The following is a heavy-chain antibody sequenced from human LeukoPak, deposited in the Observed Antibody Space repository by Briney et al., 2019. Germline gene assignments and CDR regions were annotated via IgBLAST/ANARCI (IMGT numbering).Heavy chain of an antibody. CDR2: LNSDGSST. V-gene: IGHV3-74*01. J-gene: IGHJ4*02. Sequence: GGSLRLSCAASGFTFSSYWMHWVRQAPGKGLVWVSRLNSDGSSTSYADSVKGRFTISRDNAKNSLYLQMNSLRAEDTAVYYCATGTYYYGSGSTFPTYFDYWGQGTLVTVSS. CDR3: ATGTYYYGSGSTFPTYFDY. CDR1: GFTFSSYW. D-gene: IGHD3-10*01.